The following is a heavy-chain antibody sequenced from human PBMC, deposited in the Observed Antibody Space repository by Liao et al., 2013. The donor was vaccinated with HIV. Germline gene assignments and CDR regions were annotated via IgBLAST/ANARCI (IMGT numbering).Heavy chain of an antibody. D-gene: IGHD3-3*01. CDR1: GGSISSGPYY. CDR2: VYYTGNT. Sequence: QLQLQESGPGLVKPSETLSLTCTVSGGSISSGPYYLGWIRQTPGTGLEWLATVYYTGNTDHNPSLRSRVTISVDTSKNQFSLKLSSVTAADTAVYYCARGKYYDFWSEADAFDILGPRDNRSPSLQ. CDR3: ARGKYYDFWSEADAFDI. V-gene: IGHV4-39*07. J-gene: IGHJ3*02.